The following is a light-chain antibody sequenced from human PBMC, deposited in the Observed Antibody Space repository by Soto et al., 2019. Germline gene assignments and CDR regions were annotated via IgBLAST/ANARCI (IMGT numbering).Light chain of an antibody. V-gene: IGKV1-33*01. J-gene: IGKJ4*01. CDR2: DAS. CDR1: QDIGNY. Sequence: DIQMTQSPSSLSASVGDRVAITCQARQDIGNYLNWYQQKPGKAPKLLIYDASNLETGVPSRFSGSGSGTDFTFTISSLQPEDNATYHCQQYDNRQLTFGGGTKVEIK. CDR3: QQYDNRQLT.